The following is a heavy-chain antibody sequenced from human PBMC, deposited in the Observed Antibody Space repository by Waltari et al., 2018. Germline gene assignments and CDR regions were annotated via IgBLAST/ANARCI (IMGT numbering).Heavy chain of an antibody. D-gene: IGHD5-18*01. CDR3: ARARDEETAMVYFDR. J-gene: IGHJ4*02. Sequence: EVQLVESGGGLVHPGGSLRLSCAASGFTVSSNHMSWGRQAPGKGLEGVSLIYDAGSTYYPDSVRGRFTISRDNSKNTVHLQMNSLRVEDTAIYYCARARDEETAMVYFDRWGQGTLVSVSS. CDR2: IYDAGST. V-gene: IGHV3-66*02. CDR1: GFTVSSNH.